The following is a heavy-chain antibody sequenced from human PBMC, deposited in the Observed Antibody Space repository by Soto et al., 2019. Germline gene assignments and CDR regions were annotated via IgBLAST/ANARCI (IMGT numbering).Heavy chain of an antibody. Sequence: PGGSLRLSCAASGFTFSNAGMSWVRQAPGKGLEWVGRIKSKTDGGTTDYAAPVKGRFTISRDDSKNTLYLQMNSLKTEDTAVYYCQLTYYDFWSGNNAFDIWGQGTMVTVSS. D-gene: IGHD3-3*01. J-gene: IGHJ3*02. CDR3: QLTYYDFWSGNNAFDI. V-gene: IGHV3-15*01. CDR1: GFTFSNAG. CDR2: IKSKTDGGTT.